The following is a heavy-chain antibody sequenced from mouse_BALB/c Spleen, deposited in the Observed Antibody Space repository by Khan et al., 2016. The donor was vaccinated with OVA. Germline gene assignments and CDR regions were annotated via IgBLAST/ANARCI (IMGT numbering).Heavy chain of an antibody. CDR1: GFNIKDTY. D-gene: IGHD4-1*01. CDR2: IDPGNGNA. J-gene: IGHJ3*01. Sequence: EVQLQQSGAELVKPGASVKLSCTASGFNIKDTYMHWVKQRPEQGLEWIGRIDPGNGNAKYDQKFQGKANLTADTSSNTAHLQRSSLTYEDTAVYFCARDYWDVFAYWGQGTLVTVST. V-gene: IGHV14-3*02. CDR3: ARDYWDVFAY.